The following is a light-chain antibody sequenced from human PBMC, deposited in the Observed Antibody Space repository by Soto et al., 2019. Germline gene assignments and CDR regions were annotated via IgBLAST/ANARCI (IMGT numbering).Light chain of an antibody. J-gene: IGKJ4*01. CDR1: QSVSSN. CDR2: GAS. Sequence: EIVMTQSPATLSVSPGERATLSCRASQSVSSNLAWYQQNPGQAPRLLIYGASTRATGIPARFSGSGSGTEVTLNISSLQSEDCAVYYCQQYNNWPQLTFGGGTKVEIK. V-gene: IGKV3-15*01. CDR3: QQYNNWPQLT.